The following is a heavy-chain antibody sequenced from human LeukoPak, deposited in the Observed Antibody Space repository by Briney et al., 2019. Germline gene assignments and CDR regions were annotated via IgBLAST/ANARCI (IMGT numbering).Heavy chain of an antibody. CDR3: AGDYAEAGSVFVDY. CDR1: GYTFTGYY. J-gene: IGHJ4*02. CDR2: INPNSGGT. V-gene: IGHV1-2*02. D-gene: IGHD6-19*01. Sequence: ASVKVSCKASGYTFTGYYMHWVRQAPGQGLEWMGWINPNSGGTNYAQKFQGRVTMTRDTSISTAYMELSRLRSDDTAVYYCAGDYAEAGSVFVDYWGQGTLVTVSS.